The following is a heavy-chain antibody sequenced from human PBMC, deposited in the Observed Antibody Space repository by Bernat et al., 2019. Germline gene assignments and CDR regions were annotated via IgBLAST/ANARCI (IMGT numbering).Heavy chain of an antibody. V-gene: IGHV3-74*01. D-gene: IGHD2-2*01. Sequence: ELRLLGSGENLFRPGGSLNFSFEFPDFPFVTTWSHGFPKPPGRGLVWVSRVNSDGSSASYAASVKGRFTISRDNAKNTLFLQMDSLRAEDTAVYYCARSLGGPYQFDHWGQGTLVTVSS. CDR1: DFPFVTTW. CDR2: VNSDGSSA. J-gene: IGHJ4*02. CDR3: ARSLGGPYQFDH.